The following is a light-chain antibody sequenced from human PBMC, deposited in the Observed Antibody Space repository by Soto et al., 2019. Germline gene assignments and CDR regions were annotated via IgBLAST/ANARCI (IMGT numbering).Light chain of an antibody. CDR2: GAS. V-gene: IGKV3-15*01. CDR1: QSVSSN. CDR3: QQYNNWPPVIT. Sequence: EIVMTQSPATLSVSPGERATLSCRASQSVSSNLAWYQQKPGQAPRLLIYGASTRATGIPARFSGSGSGTEFTLTISSLQSEDFVVYYCQQYNNWPPVITFGQGTRLEIK. J-gene: IGKJ5*01.